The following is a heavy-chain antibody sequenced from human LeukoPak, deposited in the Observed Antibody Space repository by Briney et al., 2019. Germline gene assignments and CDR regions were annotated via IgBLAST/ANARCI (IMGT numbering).Heavy chain of an antibody. Sequence: SETLSLTCTVSGGSISSYYWSWIRQPPGKGLEWIGYIYYSGSTNYNPSLKSRVTTSVDTSKNQFSLKLSSVTAADTAVYYCASSITMVRGVIRYYGMDVWGKGTTVTVSS. CDR3: ASSITMVRGVIRYYGMDV. CDR2: IYYSGST. D-gene: IGHD3-10*01. J-gene: IGHJ6*04. V-gene: IGHV4-59*01. CDR1: GGSISSYY.